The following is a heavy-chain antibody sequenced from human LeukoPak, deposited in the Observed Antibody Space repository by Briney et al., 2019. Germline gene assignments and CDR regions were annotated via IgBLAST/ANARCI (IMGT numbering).Heavy chain of an antibody. J-gene: IGHJ6*03. CDR1: GGSISSYY. V-gene: IGHV4-59*01. CDR3: ARGYYDLWSGYYYYYYYMDV. Sequence: PSETLSLTCTVSGGSISSYYWSWIRQPPGKVLEWIGYIYYSGSTNYNPSLKSRVTISVDTSKNQFSLKLSSVPAADTAVYYCARGYYDLWSGYYYYYYYMDVWGKGTTVTVSS. CDR2: IYYSGST. D-gene: IGHD3-3*01.